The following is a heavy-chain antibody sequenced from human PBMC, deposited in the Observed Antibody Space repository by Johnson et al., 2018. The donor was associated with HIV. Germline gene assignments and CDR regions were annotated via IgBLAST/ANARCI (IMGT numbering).Heavy chain of an antibody. CDR2: ISYDGSNK. J-gene: IGHJ3*02. Sequence: QVQLVESGGGLVQPGGSLRLSCVGSGFSFNNYPMHWVRQAPGKGLEWVAVISYDGSNKYYGDSVKGRFTISRDNSKNTLYLQMNSLRAEDTAVYYCARDWRGDSSGYSLDDAFDIWGQGTMVTVSS. CDR1: GFSFNNYP. V-gene: IGHV3-30*04. D-gene: IGHD3-22*01. CDR3: ARDWRGDSSGYSLDDAFDI.